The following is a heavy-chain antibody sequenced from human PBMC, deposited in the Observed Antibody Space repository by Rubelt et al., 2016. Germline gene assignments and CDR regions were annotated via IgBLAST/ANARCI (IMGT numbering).Heavy chain of an antibody. CDR2: INHSGST. CDR3: ARHYYGGRRAFAL. Sequence: QVQLQQWGAGLLKPSETLSLTCAVYGGSFSGYYWSWIRQPPGKGLEWIGEINHSGSTIYNPSLTSRVTISEDTSKNQISLKLSFVTAADTAVYYCARHYYGGRRAFALWGQGTMVTVSS. J-gene: IGHJ3*01. CDR1: GGSFSGYY. V-gene: IGHV4-34*01. D-gene: IGHD3-10*01.